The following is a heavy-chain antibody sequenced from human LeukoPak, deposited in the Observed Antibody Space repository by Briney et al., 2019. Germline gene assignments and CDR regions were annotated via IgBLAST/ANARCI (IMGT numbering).Heavy chain of an antibody. J-gene: IGHJ6*02. D-gene: IGHD3-10*01. Sequence: PGGSLRLSCAASGFTFSSYAMSWVRQAPGKGLEWVSTISGSDGSTYYADSVKGRFTISRDNSKNTLYLQMNSLRAEDTAVYYYAKRGSGPFFMDVWGQGTTVTVSS. CDR3: AKRGSGPFFMDV. CDR1: GFTFSSYA. CDR2: ISGSDGST. V-gene: IGHV3-23*01.